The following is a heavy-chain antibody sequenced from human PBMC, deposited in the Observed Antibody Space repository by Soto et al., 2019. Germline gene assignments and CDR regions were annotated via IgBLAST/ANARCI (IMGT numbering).Heavy chain of an antibody. V-gene: IGHV1-69*01. CDR2: IIPIFGTA. Sequence: QVQLVQSGAEVKKPGSSVKVSCKASGCTFSSYAISWVRQAPGQGLEWMGGIIPIFGTANYAQKFQGRVTTTADDSTSTTYMELSSLRSEDTVVYYCAREGDYGDYTFDYWGQGTLVTVSS. J-gene: IGHJ4*02. CDR3: AREGDYGDYTFDY. CDR1: GCTFSSYA. D-gene: IGHD4-17*01.